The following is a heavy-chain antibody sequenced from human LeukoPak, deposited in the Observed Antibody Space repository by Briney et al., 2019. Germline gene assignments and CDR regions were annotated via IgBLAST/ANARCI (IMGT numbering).Heavy chain of an antibody. V-gene: IGHV3-21*01. J-gene: IGHJ4*02. CDR3: ARPGIADY. CDR2: ISSSSSYI. CDR1: GFTLSSYS. Sequence: GGSLRLACAAYGFTLSSYSMNCDRQAPGKGLEWVSSISSSSSYIYYADSVKGRFTISRDNAKNSLYLQMNSLRAEDTAVYYCARPGIADYWGQGTLVTVSS. D-gene: IGHD6-13*01.